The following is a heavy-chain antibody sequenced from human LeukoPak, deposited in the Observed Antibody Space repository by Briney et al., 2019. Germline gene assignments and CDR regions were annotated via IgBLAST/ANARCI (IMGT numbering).Heavy chain of an antibody. D-gene: IGHD7-27*01. CDR3: ARAGDILLVSYFHYYGMDV. V-gene: IGHV3-21*01. CDR2: ISSTSNYI. CDR1: GFTFSSYW. Sequence: PGGSLRLSCAASGFTFSSYWMHWVRQAPGKGLVWVSSISSTSNYIYYAESVKGRFAVSRDNAKNSLYLQMNSLRADDTAVYYCARAGDILLVSYFHYYGMDVWGQGTTVIVSS. J-gene: IGHJ6*02.